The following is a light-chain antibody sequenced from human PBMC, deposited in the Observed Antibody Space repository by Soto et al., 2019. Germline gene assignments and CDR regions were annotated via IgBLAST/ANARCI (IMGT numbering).Light chain of an antibody. V-gene: IGLV2-14*01. Sequence: LTQPASVSGSPGQSITISCTGTSSDVGGYNYVSWYQQHPGKAPKLMIYEVSNRPSGASNRFSGSKSGNTASLTISGLQAEDEADYYCSSYTSSSTLRVFGTGTKVTVL. CDR2: EVS. CDR3: SSYTSSSTLRV. J-gene: IGLJ1*01. CDR1: SSDVGGYNY.